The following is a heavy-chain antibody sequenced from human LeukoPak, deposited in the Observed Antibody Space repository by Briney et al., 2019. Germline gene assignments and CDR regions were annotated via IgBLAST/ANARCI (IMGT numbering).Heavy chain of an antibody. D-gene: IGHD6-13*01. V-gene: IGHV1-18*01. CDR2: ISAYNGNT. Sequence: ASVKVSCKASGYTFTSYGISWVRQAPGQGLEWMGWISAYNGNTNYAQKLQGRVTMTTDTSTSTAYMELRSLKSDDTAVYYCARWGYSSSWYEGGYWGQGTLVTVSS. CDR1: GYTFTSYG. J-gene: IGHJ4*02. CDR3: ARWGYSSSWYEGGY.